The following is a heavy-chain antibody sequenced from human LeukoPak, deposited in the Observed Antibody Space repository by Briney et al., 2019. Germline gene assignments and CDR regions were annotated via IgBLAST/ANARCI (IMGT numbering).Heavy chain of an antibody. CDR2: INPSGGST. V-gene: IGHV1-46*01. CDR1: GYTFTSRY. D-gene: IGHD2-2*01. CDR3: ARVVADYCSSTSCYWAFDY. Sequence: ASVKVSCKAYGYTFTSRYIHWVRQAPGQGLEWMGVINPSGGSTSYAQNFQGRVTMTRDTSTSTVYMELSSLRSEDTAVYYCARVVADYCSSTSCYWAFDYWGQGTLVTVSS. J-gene: IGHJ4*02.